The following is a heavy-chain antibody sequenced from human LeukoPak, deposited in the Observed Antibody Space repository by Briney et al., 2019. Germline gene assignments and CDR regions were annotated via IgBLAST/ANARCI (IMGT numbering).Heavy chain of an antibody. V-gene: IGHV4-39*01. CDR2: IYYSGST. CDR1: GGSISSSSYY. J-gene: IGHJ4*02. CDR3: ARGVIAVAGLNFDY. D-gene: IGHD6-19*01. Sequence: TSETLSLTCTVSGGSISSSSYYWGWIRQPPGKGLEWIGSIYYSGSTYYNPSLKSRVTISVDTSKNQFSLKLSSVTAADTAVYYCARGVIAVAGLNFDYWGQGTLVTVSS.